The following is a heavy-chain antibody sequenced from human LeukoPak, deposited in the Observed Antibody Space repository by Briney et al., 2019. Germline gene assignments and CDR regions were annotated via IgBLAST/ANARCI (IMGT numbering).Heavy chain of an antibody. CDR1: GGSFSGYY. D-gene: IGHD3-9*01. Sequence: PSETLSLTCAVYGGSFSGYYWSWIRQPPGKGLEWIGEINHSGSTNYNPSLKSRVTISVDTSKNQFSLKLSSVTAADTAVYYCARERPSYSDILSGYYPRSLPYSFDYWGQGTLVTVSS. J-gene: IGHJ4*02. V-gene: IGHV4-34*01. CDR2: INHSGST. CDR3: ARERPSYSDILSGYYPRSLPYSFDY.